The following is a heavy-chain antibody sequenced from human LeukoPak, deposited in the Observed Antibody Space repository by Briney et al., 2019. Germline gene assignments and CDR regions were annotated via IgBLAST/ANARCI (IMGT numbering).Heavy chain of an antibody. D-gene: IGHD3-22*01. Sequence: SETLSLTCTVSGGSISSGGYYWSWIRQHPGKGLEWIGYIYYSGSTYYNPSLKSRVTILVDTSKNQFSLKLSSVTAADTAVYYCARAPEYYYDSSGYYPGWVDYWGQGTLVTVSS. CDR3: ARAPEYYYDSSGYYPGWVDY. V-gene: IGHV4-31*03. CDR1: GGSISSGGYY. J-gene: IGHJ4*02. CDR2: IYYSGST.